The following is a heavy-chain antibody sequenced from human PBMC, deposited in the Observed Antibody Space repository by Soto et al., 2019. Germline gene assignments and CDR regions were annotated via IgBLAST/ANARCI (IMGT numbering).Heavy chain of an antibody. CDR2: ISYDGSNK. D-gene: IGHD6-13*01. V-gene: IGHV3-30-3*01. Sequence: GGSLRLSCAASGLTFSSYAMHWVRQAPGKGLEWVAVISYDGSNKYYADSVKGRFTISRDNSKNTLYLQMNSLRAEDTAVYYCARVSEQQLYYYGMDVWGQGTTVTVSS. CDR1: GLTFSSYA. J-gene: IGHJ6*02. CDR3: ARVSEQQLYYYGMDV.